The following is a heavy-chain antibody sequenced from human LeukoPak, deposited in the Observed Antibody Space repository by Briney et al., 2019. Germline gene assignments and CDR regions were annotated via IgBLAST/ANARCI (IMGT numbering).Heavy chain of an antibody. V-gene: IGHV1-3*04. CDR1: GYTFTTYA. CDR3: ARDRHPSGRFDY. Sequence: GASVKVSCKASGYTFTTYAIHWVRQAPGQRLEWMGWISTYNDDRKYSPKFQGTVTITTDTSTSTAYMELRSLRSDDTAVYYCARDRHPSGRFDYWGQGTLVTVSS. D-gene: IGHD3-3*01. CDR2: ISTYNDDR. J-gene: IGHJ4*02.